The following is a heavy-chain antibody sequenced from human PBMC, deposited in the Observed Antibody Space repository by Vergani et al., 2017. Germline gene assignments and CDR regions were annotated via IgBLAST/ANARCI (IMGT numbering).Heavy chain of an antibody. V-gene: IGHV4-34*01. D-gene: IGHD1-14*01. Sequence: QVQLQQWGAGLLKPSETLSLTCAVYVGSFSGYYWSWIRQPPGKGLEWIGEINHSGSTNYNPSLKSRVTISVDTSKNQFSLKLSSVTAADTAVYYCARVSGTGIGLDYWGQGTLVTVSS. J-gene: IGHJ4*02. CDR2: INHSGST. CDR3: ARVSGTGIGLDY. CDR1: VGSFSGYY.